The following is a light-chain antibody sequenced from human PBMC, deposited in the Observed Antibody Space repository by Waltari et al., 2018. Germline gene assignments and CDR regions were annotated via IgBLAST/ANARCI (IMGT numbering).Light chain of an antibody. CDR3: QEYNDWPLYS. V-gene: IGKV3-15*01. Sequence: EIVMTQSPATLSVSPGERATLSCRASQSISNYLAWYQQRPGQAPRLLIYDASTRATAVPARFSGNGSGTEFTLTISSLQSEDFAVYDCQEYNDWPLYSFGQGTELEIK. J-gene: IGKJ2*03. CDR2: DAS. CDR1: QSISNY.